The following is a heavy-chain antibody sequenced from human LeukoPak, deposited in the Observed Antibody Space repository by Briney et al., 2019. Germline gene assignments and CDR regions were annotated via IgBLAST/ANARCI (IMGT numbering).Heavy chain of an antibody. CDR3: ASLAGGYFFDH. CDR2: ISWNSGSI. Sequence: GGSLRLSCAASGFTFDDYAMHWVRHAPGKGLEWVSGISWNSGSIGYADSVKGRFTISRDNAKNSLYLQIHSPRVEDTAVYYCASLAGGYFFDHWGQGTLVTVSS. D-gene: IGHD1-26*01. CDR1: GFTFDDYA. V-gene: IGHV3-9*01. J-gene: IGHJ4*02.